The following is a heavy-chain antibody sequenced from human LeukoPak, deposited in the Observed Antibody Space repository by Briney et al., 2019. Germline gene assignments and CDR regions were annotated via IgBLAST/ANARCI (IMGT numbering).Heavy chain of an antibody. CDR1: GGSFSGYY. J-gene: IGHJ4*02. Sequence: GTLSLTCAVYGGSFSGYYWSWIRQPPGKGLEWIGEIIHSGSTNYHPSLKSRVSILVDTSKNQFSLKLSSVTAADTAVYYCARAGSGSFYYFDYWGQGTLVTVSS. D-gene: IGHD3-22*01. V-gene: IGHV4-34*12. CDR3: ARAGSGSFYYFDY. CDR2: IIHSGST.